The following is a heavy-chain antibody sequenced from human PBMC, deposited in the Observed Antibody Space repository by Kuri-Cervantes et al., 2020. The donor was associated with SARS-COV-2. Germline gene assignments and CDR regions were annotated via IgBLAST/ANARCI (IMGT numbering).Heavy chain of an antibody. V-gene: IGHV4-30-4*01. J-gene: IGHJ5*02. CDR2: IYYSGST. D-gene: IGHD3-10*01. CDR3: ARGRVTMVRGQRRVWFDP. CDR1: GGSISSYY. Sequence: LRLSCTVSGGSISSYYWSWIRQPPGKGLEWIGYIYYSGSTYYNPSLKSRVTISVDTSKNQFSLKLSSVTAADTAVYYCARGRVTMVRGQRRVWFDPWGQGTLVTVSS.